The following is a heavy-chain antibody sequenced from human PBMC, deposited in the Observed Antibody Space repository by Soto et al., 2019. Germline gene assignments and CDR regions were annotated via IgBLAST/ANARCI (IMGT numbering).Heavy chain of an antibody. CDR2: IHSSGST. J-gene: IGHJ4*02. V-gene: IGHV4-61*01. D-gene: IGHD5-12*01. CDR1: DGYVSSGNYY. CDR3: ARDSLALFDS. Sequence: SETLSLTCSVYDGYVSSGNYYWTWIRQPPGKGLEWIGYIHSSGSTLYNPSLKSRVIISVETSMNQFSLKLTSVTAADTAVYYCARDSLALFDSWGQGTLVTVSS.